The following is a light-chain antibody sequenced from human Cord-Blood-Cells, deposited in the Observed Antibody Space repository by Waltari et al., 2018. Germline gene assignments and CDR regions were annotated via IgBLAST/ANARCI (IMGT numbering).Light chain of an antibody. CDR1: QSVSSSY. J-gene: IGKJ1*01. CDR2: GAS. Sequence: ELVLTPSPGTLSLSPGERATLSCRASQSVSSSYLAWYQQKPGQAPRLLIYGASSRATGSPDRGSGSGSGTDFTLTISRLEPEDFAVYYWQQYGSAPPRTFGQGTKVESK. V-gene: IGKV3-20*01. CDR3: QQYGSAPPRT.